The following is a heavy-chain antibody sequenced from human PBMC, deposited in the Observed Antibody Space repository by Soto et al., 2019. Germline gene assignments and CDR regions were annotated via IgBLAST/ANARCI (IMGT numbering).Heavy chain of an antibody. D-gene: IGHD3-3*01. CDR3: ATPSITIFGVVNSGPPGYFDY. CDR2: FDPEDGET. CDR1: GYTLTELS. J-gene: IGHJ4*02. Sequence: ASVKVSCKVSGYTLTELSMHWVRQAPGKGLEWMGGFDPEDGETIYAQKFQGRVTMTEDTSTDTAYMELSSLRSEDTAVYYCATPSITIFGVVNSGPPGYFDYWGQGTLVTVSS. V-gene: IGHV1-24*01.